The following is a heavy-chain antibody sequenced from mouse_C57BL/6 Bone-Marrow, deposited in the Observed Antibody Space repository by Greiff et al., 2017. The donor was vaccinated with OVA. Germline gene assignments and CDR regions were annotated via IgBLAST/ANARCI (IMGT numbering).Heavy chain of an antibody. CDR1: GYAFSSSW. J-gene: IGHJ1*03. V-gene: IGHV1-82*01. CDR2: IYPGAGDT. D-gene: IGHD2-4*01. CDR3: ASLYDYDVDWYFDV. Sequence: VKLMESGPELVKPGASVKISCKASGYAFSSSWMNWVKQRPGKGLEWIGRIYPGAGDTNYNGKFKGKATLTADKSSSTAYMQLSSLTSEDSAVYFCASLYDYDVDWYFDVWGTGTTVTVSS.